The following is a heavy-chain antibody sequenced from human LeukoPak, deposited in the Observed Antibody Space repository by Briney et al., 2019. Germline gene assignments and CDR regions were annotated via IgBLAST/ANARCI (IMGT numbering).Heavy chain of an antibody. D-gene: IGHD3-10*01. J-gene: IGHJ4*02. CDR3: ARPADYYGSGIRY. CDR1: GGSISSYY. V-gene: IGHV4-59*08. CDR2: IYYTGST. Sequence: SETLSLACTVSGGSISSYYWTWIRQPPGKGLEWIGYIYYTGSTNHNPSLKSRVTISADTSKNQFSLKLSSVTAADTAVYYCARPADYYGSGIRYWGQGTLVTVSS.